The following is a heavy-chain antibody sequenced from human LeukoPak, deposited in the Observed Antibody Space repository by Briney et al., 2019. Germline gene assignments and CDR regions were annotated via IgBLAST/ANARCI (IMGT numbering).Heavy chain of an antibody. CDR2: ISYDGSNK. Sequence: GGSLRLSCAASGFTFSSYAMHWVRQAPGKGLEWVAVISYDGSNKYYADSVKGRFTISRDNSKNTLYLQMNSLRAEDTAVYYCRIAVAASYFDYWGQGTLVTVSS. CDR1: GFTFSSYA. CDR3: RIAVAASYFDY. J-gene: IGHJ4*02. V-gene: IGHV3-30-3*01. D-gene: IGHD6-19*01.